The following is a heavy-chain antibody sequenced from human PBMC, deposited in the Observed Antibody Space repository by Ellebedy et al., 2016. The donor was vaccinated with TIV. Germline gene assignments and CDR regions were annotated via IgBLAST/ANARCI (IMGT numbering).Heavy chain of an antibody. Sequence: GESLKISCKASGYSFTSYWIGWVRQMPGRGLECIGIIYPGDSDTRYSRSFQGQVTISADKSINTAYLQWSSLKASDTAMYYCARGAVAPYYYYGMDVWGQGTTVTVSS. CDR3: ARGAVAPYYYYGMDV. V-gene: IGHV5-51*01. D-gene: IGHD2-15*01. J-gene: IGHJ6*02. CDR1: GYSFTSYW. CDR2: IYPGDSDT.